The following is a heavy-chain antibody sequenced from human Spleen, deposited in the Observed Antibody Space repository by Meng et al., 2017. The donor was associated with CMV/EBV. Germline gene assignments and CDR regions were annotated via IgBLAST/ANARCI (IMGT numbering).Heavy chain of an antibody. CDR1: GYTFTNYG. J-gene: IGHJ4*02. Sequence: ASVKVSCKASGYTFTNYGISWVRQAPGQGLEWMGWISAYNGNTNYAQKLQGRVTMTRDTSISTAYMELSRLRSDDTAVYYCARRGRYCSNTRCSDFDYWGQGALVTVSS. V-gene: IGHV1-18*01. CDR2: ISAYNGNT. CDR3: ARRGRYCSNTRCSDFDY. D-gene: IGHD2-2*01.